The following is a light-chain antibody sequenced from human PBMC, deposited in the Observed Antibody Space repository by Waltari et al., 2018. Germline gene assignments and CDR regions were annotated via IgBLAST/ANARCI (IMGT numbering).Light chain of an antibody. CDR2: EVS. J-gene: IGLJ2*01. Sequence: QSALTQPASVSGSPGQSITIPCTGTSRAGGDYNYVSWYQQHPVKAPKLLIYEVSNRPSGISNRFSGSKSGSTASLTISGLQAEDEADYYCSSYTSRSTLVFGGGTKLTVL. CDR3: SSYTSRSTLV. CDR1: SRAGGDYNY. V-gene: IGLV2-14*03.